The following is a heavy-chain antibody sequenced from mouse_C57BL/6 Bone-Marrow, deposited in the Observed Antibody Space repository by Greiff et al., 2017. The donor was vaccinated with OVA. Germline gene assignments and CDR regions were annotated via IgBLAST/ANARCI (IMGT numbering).Heavy chain of an antibody. CDR1: GFSFNTYA. J-gene: IGHJ4*01. CDR3: VRHVYYAIDY. Sequence: EVKLMESGGGLVQPKGSLKLSCAASGFSFNTYAMNWVRQAPGKGLEWVARISSKGNNYATYYDVSVKDRFTIAKDDSKIMLYLQMSNFKAEDTAMYYAVRHVYYAIDYWGQGTAVTVSS. V-gene: IGHV10-1*01. CDR2: ISSKGNNYAT.